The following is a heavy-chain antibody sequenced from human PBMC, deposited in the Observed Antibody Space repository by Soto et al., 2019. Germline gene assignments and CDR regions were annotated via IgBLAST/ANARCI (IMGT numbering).Heavy chain of an antibody. Sequence: GGSLRLSCEVSGFSVSTNYMGWVRQAPGKGLEWVSMKNSGGSTTYANSVRGRFTIARDNSKNKIYLQMNSLRVDDTAVYYCGKEIRGSGWSVCNFWGQGSLVTVSS. D-gene: IGHD6-19*01. CDR1: GFSVSTNY. J-gene: IGHJ4*02. CDR2: KNSGGST. V-gene: IGHV3-53*01. CDR3: GKEIRGSGWSVCNF.